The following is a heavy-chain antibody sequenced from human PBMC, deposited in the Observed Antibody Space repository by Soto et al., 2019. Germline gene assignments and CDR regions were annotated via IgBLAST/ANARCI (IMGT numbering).Heavy chain of an antibody. CDR2: IYYSGST. Sequence: PSETLSLTCTVSVCSISSGYYYWSWIRQPPGKGLEWIGYIYYSGSTYYNPSLKSRVTISVDTSKNQFSLKLSSVTAADTAVYYCARGDYDAFDIWGQGTMVTVSS. V-gene: IGHV4-30-4*01. J-gene: IGHJ3*02. CDR3: ARGDYDAFDI. CDR1: VCSISSGYYY. D-gene: IGHD4-17*01.